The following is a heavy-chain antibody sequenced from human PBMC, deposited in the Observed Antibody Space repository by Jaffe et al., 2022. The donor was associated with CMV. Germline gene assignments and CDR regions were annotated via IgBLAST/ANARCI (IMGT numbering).Heavy chain of an antibody. CDR1: GFIFTDYD. V-gene: IGHV3-64D*06. D-gene: IGHD3-9*01. CDR3: VAVRYFDWSSAPY. J-gene: IGHJ4*02. CDR2: ISRNGDSL. Sequence: EVRLVGSGGGVVQPGGSLRLSCSASGFIFTDYDLDWVRQAPGKGLEFVAGISRNGDSLYRADSVKDRFTVSRDNSKNTVDLQMSHLRLEDTSVYYCVAVRYFDWSSAPYWGQGTLVTVSP.